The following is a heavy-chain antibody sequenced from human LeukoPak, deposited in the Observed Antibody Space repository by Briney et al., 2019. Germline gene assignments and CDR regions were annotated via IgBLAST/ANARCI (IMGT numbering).Heavy chain of an antibody. D-gene: IGHD6-6*01. CDR3: ARARLVPGAFDI. J-gene: IGHJ3*02. V-gene: IGHV3-21*01. CDR1: GFTFSSYS. CDR2: ISSSSSYI. Sequence: GGSLRLSCAASGFTFSSYSMNWVRQAPGKGLEWVSSISSSSSYIYYADSVKGRFTISRDNAKNSLYLQMNSLRAEDTAVYYCARARLVPGAFDIWGQGTMVTVSS.